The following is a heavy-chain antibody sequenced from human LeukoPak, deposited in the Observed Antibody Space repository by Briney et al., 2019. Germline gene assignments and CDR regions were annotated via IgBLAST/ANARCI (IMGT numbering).Heavy chain of an antibody. CDR1: GYTFTSYG. CDR3: AREGYYDILTAADY. V-gene: IGHV1-18*04. CDR2: ISAYNGNT. J-gene: IGHJ4*02. D-gene: IGHD3-9*01. Sequence: GASVKVSCKASGYTFTSYGISWVRQAPGQGLEWMGWISAYNGNTNYAQKLQGRVTMTTDTSTSTAYMELRSLRSDDTAVHYCAREGYYDILTAADYWGQGTLVTVSS.